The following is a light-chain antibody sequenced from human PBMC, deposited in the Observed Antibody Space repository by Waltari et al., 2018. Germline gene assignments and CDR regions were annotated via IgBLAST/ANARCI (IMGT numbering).Light chain of an antibody. CDR3: HQSYNRYT. Sequence: NQMTKSPSSLAASVGDRVANTCRARESVRSYLNWYQKKPGKALKLLIYAVSTLQSEVPSRFSGSGSGTDFTLTISNLQPEDFASYYCHQSYNRYTFGPGTKVDF. CDR2: AVS. J-gene: IGKJ3*01. CDR1: ESVRSY. V-gene: IGKV1-39*01.